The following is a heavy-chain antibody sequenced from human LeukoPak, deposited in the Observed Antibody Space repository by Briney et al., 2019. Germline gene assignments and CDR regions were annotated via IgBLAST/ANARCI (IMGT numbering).Heavy chain of an antibody. Sequence: KPGGSLRLSCAASGFTFSSYAMSWVRQAPGKGLEWVSGISDSGGSTYYADSVKGRFTISRDNSKDTLYLQMNSLRAEDTAVYYCAKVKGGRDRTNDYWGQGALVTVSS. V-gene: IGHV3-23*01. D-gene: IGHD1-14*01. CDR3: AKVKGGRDRTNDY. CDR1: GFTFSSYA. J-gene: IGHJ4*02. CDR2: ISDSGGST.